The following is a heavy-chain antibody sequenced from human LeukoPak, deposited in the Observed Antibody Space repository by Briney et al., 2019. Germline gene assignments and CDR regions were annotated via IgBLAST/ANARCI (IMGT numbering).Heavy chain of an antibody. CDR1: GFTFSSHS. Sequence: GGSLRLSCAASGFTFSSHSMNWVRQAPGKGLEWVSYISSSSSTIHHADSVKGRFTISRDNAKNSLYLQMHSLRAEDTAVYYCARAGLGCSGGRCHSYYYYMDVWGKGTTLTISS. CDR2: ISSSSSTI. J-gene: IGHJ6*03. CDR3: ARAGLGCSGGRCHSYYYYMDV. D-gene: IGHD2-15*01. V-gene: IGHV3-48*04.